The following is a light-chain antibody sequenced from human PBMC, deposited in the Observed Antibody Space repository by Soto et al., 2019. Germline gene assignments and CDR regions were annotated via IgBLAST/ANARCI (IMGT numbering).Light chain of an antibody. CDR2: GAS. CDR3: QHYDNLLYT. CDR1: QDISNY. Sequence: DIQMTQSPSSLSASVGDRVTITCQASQDISNYLNWYQQKPGKAPKLLIYGASNLETGVPSRFSGSGSGTHFTFTISSLQPEDIAAYYCQHYDNLLYTFGQGTKLEI. J-gene: IGKJ2*01. V-gene: IGKV1-33*01.